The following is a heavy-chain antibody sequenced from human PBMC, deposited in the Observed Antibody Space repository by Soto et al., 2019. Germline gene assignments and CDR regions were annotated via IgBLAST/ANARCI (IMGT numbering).Heavy chain of an antibody. CDR1: GGTFSMYA. V-gene: IGHV1-69*06. Sequence: SVKVSCKASGGTFSMYAISGVRQAPGQGLEWMGGIIPIFGTANYAQKFQGRVTITADKSTSTAYMELSSLRSEDTAVYYCARNGRNIPYGYWGQGTLVTVSS. CDR3: ARNGRNIPYGY. J-gene: IGHJ4*02. D-gene: IGHD2-2*02. CDR2: IIPIFGTA.